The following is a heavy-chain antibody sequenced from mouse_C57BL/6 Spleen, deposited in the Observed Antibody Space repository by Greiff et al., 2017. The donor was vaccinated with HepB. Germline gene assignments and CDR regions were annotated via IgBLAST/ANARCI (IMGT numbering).Heavy chain of an antibody. CDR2: IYYSGTI. CDR1: GISITTGNYR. CDR3: ARDRIYYEGYFDV. D-gene: IGHD2-4*01. J-gene: IGHJ1*03. V-gene: IGHV3-5*01. Sequence: EVQLVESGPGLVKPSQTVFLTCTVTGISITTGNYRWSWIRQFPGNKLEWIGYIYYSGTITYNPSLTNRTTITRDTPKNHFFLEMSSLTAEDTATYCCARDRIYYEGYFDVWGTGTTVTVSS.